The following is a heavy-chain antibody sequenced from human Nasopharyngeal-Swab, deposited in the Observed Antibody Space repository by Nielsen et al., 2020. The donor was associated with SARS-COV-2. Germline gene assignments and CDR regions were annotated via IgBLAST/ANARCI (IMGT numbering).Heavy chain of an antibody. CDR3: SRDRTGGLYAPHNWFHP. J-gene: IGHJ5*02. V-gene: IGHV1-18*01. CDR1: GYTFTSYG. D-gene: IGHD2-8*01. Sequence: SVKVSCKASGYTFTSYGISWVRQAPGQGLEWMGWISGYNGDTNYAQKLQGRVTMTTDTSTSTAYMELRSLRSDDTAVYYCSRDRTGGLYAPHNWFHPWGQGTLVTVSS. CDR2: ISGYNGDT.